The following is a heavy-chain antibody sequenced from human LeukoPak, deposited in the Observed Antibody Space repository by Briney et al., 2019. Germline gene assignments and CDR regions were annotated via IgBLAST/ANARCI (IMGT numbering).Heavy chain of an antibody. CDR1: GGSISSGSYY. D-gene: IGHD4-17*01. V-gene: IGHV4-61*02. J-gene: IGHJ4*02. CDR2: IYTSGST. Sequence: SQTLSITCTVSGGSISSGSYYWSWIRQPAGKGLEWIGRIYTSGSTNYNPSLKSRVTISVDTSKNQFSLKLSSVTAADTAVYYCARVGRTGGFDYWGQGTLVTVSS. CDR3: ARVGRTGGFDY.